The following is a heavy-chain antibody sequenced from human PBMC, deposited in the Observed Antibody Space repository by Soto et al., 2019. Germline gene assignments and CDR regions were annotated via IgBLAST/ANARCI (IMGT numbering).Heavy chain of an antibody. Sequence: QVQLVQSGAEVKKPGASVKVSCKASGYTFTSYGISWVRQAPGQGLEWMGWISSYNGDTNYAQKLQGRVTMTTDTSTSTAYMELRSRRSDDTAMYYCARDLNTRSYYNYWGQGTLVTVSS. CDR3: ARDLNTRSYYNY. CDR1: GYTFTSYG. V-gene: IGHV1-18*04. CDR2: ISSYNGDT. J-gene: IGHJ4*02. D-gene: IGHD1-26*01.